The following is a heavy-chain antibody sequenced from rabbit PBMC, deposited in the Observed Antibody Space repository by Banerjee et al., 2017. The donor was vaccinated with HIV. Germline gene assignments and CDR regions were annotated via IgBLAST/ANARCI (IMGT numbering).Heavy chain of an antibody. V-gene: IGHV1S40*01. D-gene: IGHD4-2*01. J-gene: IGHJ4*01. CDR2: IDVGSSGST. Sequence: QSLEESGGDLVKPGASLTLTCTASGFDLSSYYYMCWVRQAPGKGLEWIACIDVGSSGSTYYASWAKGRFTISKTSSPTVTLQMTSLTAADTATYFCARGTGGAGDGLNLWGPGTLVTVS. CDR1: GFDLSSYYY. CDR3: ARGTGGAGDGLNL.